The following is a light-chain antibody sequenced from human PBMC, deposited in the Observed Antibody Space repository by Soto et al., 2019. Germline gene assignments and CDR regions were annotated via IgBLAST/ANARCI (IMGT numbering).Light chain of an antibody. J-gene: IGLJ2*01. CDR3: SSYASSNTQV. V-gene: IGLV2-14*01. CDR1: SSDVGGYNY. CDR2: DVS. Sequence: QSALTQPASVSGSHGQSITVSCIGTSSDVGGYNYVSWYQQHPGKAPKLMIHDVSNRPSGVSNRFSGSKSGNTASLTISGLQPEDEAYYYCSSYASSNTQVFGGGTKLTVL.